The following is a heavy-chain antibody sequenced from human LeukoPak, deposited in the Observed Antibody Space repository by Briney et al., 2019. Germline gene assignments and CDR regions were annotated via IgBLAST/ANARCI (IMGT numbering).Heavy chain of an antibody. CDR3: ARVLLRYFDWLPDYWYFDL. Sequence: SSETLSLTCTVSGCSISSYYWSWIRQPPGKGLEWIGYIYYSGSTNYHPSLKSRVTISVDPSKNQFSLKLSSVTAADTAVYYCARVLLRYFDWLPDYWYFDLWGRGTLVTVSS. J-gene: IGHJ2*01. D-gene: IGHD3-9*01. CDR2: IYYSGST. V-gene: IGHV4-59*01. CDR1: GCSISSYY.